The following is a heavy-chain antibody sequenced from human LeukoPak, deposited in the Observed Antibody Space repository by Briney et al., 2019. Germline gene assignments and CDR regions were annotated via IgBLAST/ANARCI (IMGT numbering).Heavy chain of an antibody. CDR1: GFTFSGFG. Sequence: GGSLRLSCVGSGFTFSGFGMRWVRQAPGKGLEHVSAISRNGDSTYYASSVKGRFTISRDDSKNTVYLRMGSLRAEDTAVYYCAGDLSWRSWYDSYYGMDVWGQGTTVTVSS. J-gene: IGHJ6*02. V-gene: IGHV3-64*01. D-gene: IGHD6-13*01. CDR2: ISRNGDST. CDR3: AGDLSWRSWYDSYYGMDV.